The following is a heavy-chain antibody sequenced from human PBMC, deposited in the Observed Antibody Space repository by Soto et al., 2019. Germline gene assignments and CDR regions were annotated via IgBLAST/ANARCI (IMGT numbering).Heavy chain of an antibody. J-gene: IGHJ6*03. CDR3: AKSGWCSGGSCYADYYMDV. CDR1: GFTFSSYA. V-gene: IGHV3-23*01. D-gene: IGHD2-15*01. Sequence: GGSLRLSCAASGFTFSSYAMSWVRQAPGKGLEWVSAISGSGGSTYYADSVKGRFTIPRDNSKNTLYLQMNSLRAEDTAVYYCAKSGWCSGGSCYADYYMDVWGKGTTVTVSS. CDR2: ISGSGGST.